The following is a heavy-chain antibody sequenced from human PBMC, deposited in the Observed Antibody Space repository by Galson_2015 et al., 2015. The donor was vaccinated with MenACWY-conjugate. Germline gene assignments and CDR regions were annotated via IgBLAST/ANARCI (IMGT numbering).Heavy chain of an antibody. J-gene: IGHJ4*02. V-gene: IGHV3-48*04. CDR3: ARRGRGYGDYETKGKIDY. CDR2: ISSSSSAI. D-gene: IGHD4-17*01. CDR1: GFTFSSYS. Sequence: SLRLSCAASGFTFSSYSMNWVRQAPGEGLEWVSYISSSSSAIYYADSVKGRFTISRDNAKNSLHLQMNSLRAEDTAVYYCARRGRGYGDYETKGKIDYWGQRTLVTVSS.